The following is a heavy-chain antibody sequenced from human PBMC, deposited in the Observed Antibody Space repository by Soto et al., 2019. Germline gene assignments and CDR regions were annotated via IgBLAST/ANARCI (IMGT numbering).Heavy chain of an antibody. J-gene: IGHJ2*01. CDR2: ISYDGSNK. CDR1: GFTFSSYG. Sequence: QVQLVESGGGVVQPGRSLRLSCAASGFTFSSYGMHWVRQAPGKGLEWVAVISYDGSNKYYADSVKGRFTISRDNSKNTLYLQMNSLRAEDTAVYYCAKGVPAALHQWGWYX. CDR3: AKGVPAALHQWGWYX. V-gene: IGHV3-30*18. D-gene: IGHD2-2*02.